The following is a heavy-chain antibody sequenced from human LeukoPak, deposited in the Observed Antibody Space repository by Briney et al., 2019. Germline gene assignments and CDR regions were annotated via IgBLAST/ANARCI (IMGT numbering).Heavy chain of an antibody. CDR3: ARARGGYCSSTSCLFDP. Sequence: PSETLSLTCTVSGGSISSYYWSWIRQPPGKGLEWIGCIYYSGSTNYNPSLKSRVTISVDTSKNQFSLKLSSVTAADTAVYYCARARGGYCSSTSCLFDPWGQGTLVTVSS. V-gene: IGHV4-59*01. CDR1: GGSISSYY. CDR2: IYYSGST. J-gene: IGHJ5*02. D-gene: IGHD2-2*01.